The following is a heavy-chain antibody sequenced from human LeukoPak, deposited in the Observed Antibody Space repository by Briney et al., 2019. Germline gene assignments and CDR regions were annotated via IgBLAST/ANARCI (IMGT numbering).Heavy chain of an antibody. V-gene: IGHV3-7*01. Sequence: GGSLRLSCAASGFIFTNYFMSWVRQAPGKGLEWVASIKHDGSEEYYVDSVRGRFTISRDNTMNSLCLQMSSLRAEDTAVYYCATDRGWRTSGYYLYYFEYWGQGTLVTYSS. CDR1: GFIFTNYF. CDR2: IKHDGSEE. CDR3: ATDRGWRTSGYYLYYFEY. J-gene: IGHJ4*02. D-gene: IGHD3-3*01.